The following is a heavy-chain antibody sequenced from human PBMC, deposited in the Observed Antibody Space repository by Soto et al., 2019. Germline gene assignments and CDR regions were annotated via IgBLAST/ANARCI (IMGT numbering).Heavy chain of an antibody. CDR2: ISSNGVGT. CDR1: GFTLSGYA. D-gene: IGHD6-6*01. CDR3: ARRARPDFYYMDV. J-gene: IGHJ6*03. Sequence: EVQLAESGGGLAQPGGSLRLSCAASGFTLSGYAMDWVRQAPGKGLEYVSGISSNGVGTYYANSVQGRFTISRDNSKNMVYLQMGSVRPEDMAVYYCARRARPDFYYMDVWGKGTTVTVSS. V-gene: IGHV3-64*01.